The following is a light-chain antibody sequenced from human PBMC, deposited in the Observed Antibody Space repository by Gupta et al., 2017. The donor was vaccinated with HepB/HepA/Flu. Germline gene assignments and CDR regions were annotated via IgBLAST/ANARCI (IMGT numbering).Light chain of an antibody. CDR1: PSLLHSNGYDS. Sequence: DLVMTESPLSLPVTPGEPASISCRSSPSLLHSNGYDSWDWYLQKPGQSPQLLSDLGSNRASGVPGRLSGGGSDTEWTMKISRVEAEDVWVNSCMQALQAPRNCGHGTTLEIK. V-gene: IGKV2-28*01. CDR2: LGS. CDR3: MQALQAPRN. J-gene: IGKJ2*02.